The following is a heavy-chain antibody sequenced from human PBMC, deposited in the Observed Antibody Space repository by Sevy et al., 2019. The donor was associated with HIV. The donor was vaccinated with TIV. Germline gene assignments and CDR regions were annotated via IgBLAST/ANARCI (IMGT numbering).Heavy chain of an antibody. CDR1: GFTVSSNY. V-gene: IGHV3-66*02. D-gene: IGHD2-2*01. Sequence: GGSLRLSCAASGFTVSSNYMSWVRQAPGKGLDWVSLIYSGGGTDYADSVKGRFTISRDSSKNTLYLQMNSLRTEDTGVYDCARDGGYRLDWGQGTLVTVSS. CDR2: IYSGGGT. J-gene: IGHJ4*02. CDR3: ARDGGYRLD.